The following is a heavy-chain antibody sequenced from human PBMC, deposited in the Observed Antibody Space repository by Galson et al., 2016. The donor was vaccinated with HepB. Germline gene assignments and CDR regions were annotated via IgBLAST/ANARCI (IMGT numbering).Heavy chain of an antibody. CDR1: GFTFSSHS. CDR3: ARSPFYDILTGNLDY. CDR2: ITAGGDTS. Sequence: SLRLSCAASGFTFSSHSMHWVRQAPGKGLEYVSAITAGGDTSYYAHSVKGRFTISRDNSANTLYLHMSSLRTEDMAVYFCARSPFYDILTGNLDYWGQGVLVTVSS. J-gene: IGHJ4*02. D-gene: IGHD3-9*01. V-gene: IGHV3-64*01.